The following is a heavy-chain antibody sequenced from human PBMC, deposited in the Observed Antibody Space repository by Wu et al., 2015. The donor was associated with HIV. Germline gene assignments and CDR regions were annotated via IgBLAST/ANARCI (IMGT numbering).Heavy chain of an antibody. CDR1: GYTFTAHY. J-gene: IGHJ5*02. V-gene: IGHV1-2*02. Sequence: QVQLVQSGAEVTKPGASVRVSCQTSGYTFTAHYIHWVRQAPGQGLEWMGWIRPDSGATVYAEKFEDRVTLTRDASISTAYLQLNRLRSDDTAVYYCARVGAARFNWFDPWGQGTLVTVSS. D-gene: IGHD6-6*01. CDR3: ARVGAARFNWFDP. CDR2: IRPDSGAT.